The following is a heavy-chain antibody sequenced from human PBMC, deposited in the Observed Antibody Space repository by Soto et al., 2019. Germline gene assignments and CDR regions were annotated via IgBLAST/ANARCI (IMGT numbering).Heavy chain of an antibody. CDR1: EGTFNSYA. CDR2: IIPYYNTL. CDR3: ASGASRWYPYLFDS. D-gene: IGHD6-13*01. J-gene: IGHJ4*02. Sequence: PSVKVSCKASEGTFNSYAIAWVRQAPGQGLEWMGGIIPYYNTLNYAQKFQDRVTITADDSTNTVYMELSSLRSDDTAVYFCASGASRWYPYLFDSWAQGTLVTVS. V-gene: IGHV1-69*13.